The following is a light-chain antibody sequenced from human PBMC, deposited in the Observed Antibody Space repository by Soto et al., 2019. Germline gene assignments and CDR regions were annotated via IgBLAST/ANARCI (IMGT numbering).Light chain of an antibody. Sequence: EIVMTQSAATLSVSPGERATLSCRASQSLNDNLAWYQQKPGQAPRLLIYRASTRATGVPARFNASGSGTEFTLTISSLQSEDSAVYYCHQYSNWPPWTFGPGTKVDIK. J-gene: IGKJ1*01. CDR3: HQYSNWPPWT. V-gene: IGKV3-15*01. CDR2: RAS. CDR1: QSLNDN.